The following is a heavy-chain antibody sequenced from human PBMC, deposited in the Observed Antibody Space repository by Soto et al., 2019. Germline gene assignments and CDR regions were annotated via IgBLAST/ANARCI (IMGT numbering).Heavy chain of an antibody. Sequence: ASVKVSCKASGYTFTGYYMHWVRQARGQGLEWMGWINPNSGGTNYAQKFQGRVTMTRDTSISTAYMELSRMRYDDTDVYYCARVPPYGSGDYYFDHWGQGNPVTV. V-gene: IGHV1-2*02. J-gene: IGHJ4*02. CDR1: GYTFTGYY. CDR3: ARVPPYGSGDYYFDH. D-gene: IGHD3-10*01. CDR2: INPNSGGT.